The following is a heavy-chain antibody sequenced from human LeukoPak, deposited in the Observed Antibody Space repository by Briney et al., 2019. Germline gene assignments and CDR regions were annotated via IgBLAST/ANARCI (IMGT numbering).Heavy chain of an antibody. J-gene: IGHJ4*02. D-gene: IGHD3-22*01. Sequence: GGSLRLSCAASGFIFSSYAMSWVRQAPGKGLEWVSAISGSGGSTYYADSVKGRFTISRDNSKNTLYLQMNSLRAEDTAVYYCAKDNGSSGYFVSLGYFDYWGQGTLVTVSS. CDR2: ISGSGGST. V-gene: IGHV3-23*01. CDR3: AKDNGSSGYFVSLGYFDY. CDR1: GFIFSSYA.